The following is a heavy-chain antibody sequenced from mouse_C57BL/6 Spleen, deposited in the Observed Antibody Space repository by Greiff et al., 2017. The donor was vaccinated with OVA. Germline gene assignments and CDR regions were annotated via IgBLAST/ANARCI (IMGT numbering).Heavy chain of an antibody. CDR2: IRSKSSNYAS. Sequence: EVQGVESGGGLVQPKGSLKLSCAASGFTFNTYAMHWVRQAPGKGLEWVARIRSKSSNYASYYAALVKARFTISRDASQSMLDLLMNNLETEDAAMYYCVTSGYFCAMDYWGQGTSVTVSS. J-gene: IGHJ4*01. V-gene: IGHV10-3*01. CDR3: VTSGYFCAMDY. CDR1: GFTFNTYA. D-gene: IGHD2-3*01.